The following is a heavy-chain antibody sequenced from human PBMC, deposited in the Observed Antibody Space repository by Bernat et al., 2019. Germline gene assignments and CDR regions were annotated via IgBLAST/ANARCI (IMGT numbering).Heavy chain of an antibody. V-gene: IGHV3-30-3*01. CDR1: GFTFSSYA. D-gene: IGHD1-26*01. CDR3: ASPPFSGGYYEEESDYFDY. J-gene: IGHJ4*02. Sequence: QVQLVESGGGVVQPGRSLRLSCAASGFTFSSYAMHWVRQAPGKGLEWVAVISYDGSNKYYADSVKGRFTISRDNSKNTLYLQMNSLRAEDTAVYYCASPPFSGGYYEEESDYFDYWGQGTLVTVSS. CDR2: ISYDGSNK.